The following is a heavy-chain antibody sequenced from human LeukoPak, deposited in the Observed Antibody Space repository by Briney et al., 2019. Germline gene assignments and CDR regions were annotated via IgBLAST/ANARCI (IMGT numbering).Heavy chain of an antibody. V-gene: IGHV4-34*01. CDR2: INHSGST. Sequence: SETLSLTCAVYGGSFSGYYWSWIRQPPGKGLEWIGEINHSGSTNYNPSLKSRVTISVDTSKNQFSLKLSSVTAADTAVYYCARRAGEYSHPYDYWGQGTLVTVSS. J-gene: IGHJ4*02. D-gene: IGHD4-17*01. CDR1: GGSFSGYY. CDR3: ARRAGEYSHPYDY.